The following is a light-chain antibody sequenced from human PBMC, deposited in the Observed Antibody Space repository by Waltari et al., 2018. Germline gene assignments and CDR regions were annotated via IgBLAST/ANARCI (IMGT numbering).Light chain of an antibody. J-gene: IGKJ4*01. V-gene: IGKV4-1*01. CDR1: QSLLYSSNKKNY. Sequence: DIVMTQSPDSLVVSLGERATISCKSRQSLLYSSNKKNYLGWYQQKTGQPPKLLIPWASTRESGVPDRFSGSGSGTDFTLTISSLQAEDVALYYCQQYYALPLTFGGGTKVEIK. CDR2: WAS. CDR3: QQYYALPLT.